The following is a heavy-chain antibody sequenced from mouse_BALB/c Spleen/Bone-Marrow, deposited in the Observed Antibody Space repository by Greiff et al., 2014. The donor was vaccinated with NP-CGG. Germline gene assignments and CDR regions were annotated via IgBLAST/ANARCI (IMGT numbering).Heavy chain of an antibody. D-gene: IGHD4-1*01. V-gene: IGHV1-4*01. J-gene: IGHJ3*01. Sequence: QVQLQQPGAELARPGASVKMSCKASGYTFTSYTMHWVKQRPGQGPEWIGYINPSSGYTNYNQKFKDKATLTADKSSSTAYMQLSSLTSEDSAVYYCALANWDIGGPFAYWGQGTLVTVSA. CDR2: INPSSGYT. CDR1: GYTFTSYT. CDR3: ALANWDIGGPFAY.